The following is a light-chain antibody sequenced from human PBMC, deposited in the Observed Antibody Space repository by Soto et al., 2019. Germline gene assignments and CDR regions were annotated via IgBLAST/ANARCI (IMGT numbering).Light chain of an antibody. Sequence: IVMTQSPATLSVSPGERATLSCRASQSVGTKLAWYQQTRGQAPRLLISGASTRATGIPGRFSGRGSGTEFTLTISSPQSADFAVYYCQQYNEWPLTFGGGTKVDIK. CDR3: QQYNEWPLT. CDR1: QSVGTK. J-gene: IGKJ4*01. CDR2: GAS. V-gene: IGKV3-15*01.